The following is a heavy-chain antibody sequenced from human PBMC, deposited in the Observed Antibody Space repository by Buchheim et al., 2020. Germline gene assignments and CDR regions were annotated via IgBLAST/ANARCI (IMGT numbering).Heavy chain of an antibody. D-gene: IGHD3-22*01. Sequence: EVQLVESGGHFVQPGGSLRLSCAASGFTFPSYAMIWVRQAPGKGLEWVSAIVGSGSTTSYADSVRGRFNISRDNSKDTLYPQMNSLRVEDTARYFCAKTLRGSYYYDATGYSSDSWGQGTLVTVSS. CDR3: AKTLRGSYYYDATGYSSDS. CDR1: GFTFPSYA. CDR2: IVGSGSTT. J-gene: IGHJ5*02. V-gene: IGHV3-23*04.